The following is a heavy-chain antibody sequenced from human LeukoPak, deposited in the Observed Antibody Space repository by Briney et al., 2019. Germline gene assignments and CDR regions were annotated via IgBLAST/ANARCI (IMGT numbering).Heavy chain of an antibody. D-gene: IGHD3-10*01. CDR3: ARGRMGYYYGSGSYHIDY. CDR1: GASITSYY. Sequence: SETLSLTCTVSGASITSYYWNWIRQPPGKGLEWIGYIYYSGSTNYNPSLKSRVTISVDTSKNQFSLKLSSVTAADTAVYYCARGRMGYYYGSGSYHIDYWGQGTLVTVSS. J-gene: IGHJ4*02. V-gene: IGHV4-59*12. CDR2: IYYSGST.